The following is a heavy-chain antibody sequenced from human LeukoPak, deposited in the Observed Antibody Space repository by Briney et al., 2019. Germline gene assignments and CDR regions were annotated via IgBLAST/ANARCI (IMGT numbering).Heavy chain of an antibody. V-gene: IGHV1-18*01. CDR3: ARAGSSTETYPNCFDP. CDR1: GYTFTTYG. J-gene: IGHJ5*02. D-gene: IGHD1-1*01. CDR2: ISPYNANT. Sequence: ASVKVSCKASGYTFTTYGINWVRQAPGQGLEWMGWISPYNANTNYAQKLQDRVTMTTDTSTTTVYMELRSLRSDDTAVYYCARAGSSTETYPNCFDPWGQGTLVTVSS.